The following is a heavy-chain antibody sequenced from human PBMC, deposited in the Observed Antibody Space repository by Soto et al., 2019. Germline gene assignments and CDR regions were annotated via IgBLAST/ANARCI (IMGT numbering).Heavy chain of an antibody. Sequence: PGWSLRLSCAASGFTFSSYWMHWVRQAPGKGLVWVSRINSDGSSTSYADSVKGRFTISRDNAKNTLYLQMNSLRAEDTAVYYCAIAVAGTAPLLFDIWGQGTMVTVS. CDR3: AIAVAGTAPLLFDI. D-gene: IGHD6-19*01. CDR1: GFTFSSYW. V-gene: IGHV3-74*01. J-gene: IGHJ3*02. CDR2: INSDGSST.